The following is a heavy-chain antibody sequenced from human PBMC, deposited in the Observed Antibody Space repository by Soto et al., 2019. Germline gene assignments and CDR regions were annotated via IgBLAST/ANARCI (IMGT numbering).Heavy chain of an antibody. Sequence: QVQLVESGGGVVQPGRSLRLSCAASGFTFNTYGFHWVRQAPGKGLEWVAVVWSDGNNNYYADSVKGRFTISRDSSKNTLYMKMNSMRVEDTAVYYCARIQLDTIMALDYWGQGTPVTVSS. J-gene: IGHJ4*02. CDR3: ARIQLDTIMALDY. D-gene: IGHD1-1*01. V-gene: IGHV3-33*01. CDR1: GFTFNTYG. CDR2: VWSDGNNN.